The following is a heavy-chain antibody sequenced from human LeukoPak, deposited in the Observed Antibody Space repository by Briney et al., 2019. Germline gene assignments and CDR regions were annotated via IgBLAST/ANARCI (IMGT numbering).Heavy chain of an antibody. CDR2: ISSSGSTI. CDR3: ARNRRAYCGGDCYTGSAFDI. D-gene: IGHD2-21*02. Sequence: TGGSLRLSCAASGFTFSSYEMNWVRQAPGKGLEWVSYISSSGSTIYYADSVKGRFTISRDNAKNSLYLQMNSLRAEDTAVYYCARNRRAYCGGDCYTGSAFDIWGQGTMVTVSS. V-gene: IGHV3-48*03. J-gene: IGHJ3*02. CDR1: GFTFSSYE.